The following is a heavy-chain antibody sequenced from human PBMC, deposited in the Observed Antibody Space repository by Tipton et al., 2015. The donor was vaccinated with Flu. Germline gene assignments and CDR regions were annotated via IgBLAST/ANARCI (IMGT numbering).Heavy chain of an antibody. Sequence: QVQLVQSGAEVKKPGSSVKVSCKASGGTFSSYTIIWVRQAPGQGLEWMGRIIPILGIANYAQKFQGRVTITADKSTSTAYMELSSLRSEYTAVYYCARDIAYCRGDCYAFDNWGQGTLVTVSS. V-gene: IGHV1-69*09. J-gene: IGHJ4*02. D-gene: IGHD2-21*02. CDR2: IIPILGIA. CDR3: ARDIAYCRGDCYAFDN. CDR1: GGTFSSYT.